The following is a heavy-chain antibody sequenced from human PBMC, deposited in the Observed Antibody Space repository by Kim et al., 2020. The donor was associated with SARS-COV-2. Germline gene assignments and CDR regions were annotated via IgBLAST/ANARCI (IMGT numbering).Heavy chain of an antibody. CDR3: ARSAGGSYYDY. CDR2: T. Sequence: TNYHPSPKRRVTMSVDTSKNQFSLKLSSVTAADTAVYYCARSAGGSYYDYWGQGTLVTVSS. J-gene: IGHJ4*02. V-gene: IGHV4-59*10. D-gene: IGHD1-26*01.